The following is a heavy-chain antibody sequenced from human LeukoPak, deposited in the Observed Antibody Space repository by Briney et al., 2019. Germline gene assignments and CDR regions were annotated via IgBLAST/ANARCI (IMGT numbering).Heavy chain of an antibody. CDR2: ISGSGGST. CDR1: GFTFSSYA. V-gene: IGHV3-23*01. CDR3: AKARFGVVTTFDY. Sequence: GGSLRLSCAASGFTFSSYAMSWVRQAPGKGLEWVSAISGSGGSTYYADSVKGRFTISRDNSKNTLYLQMNSLGAEDTAVYYCAKARFGVVTTFDYWGQGTLVTVSS. J-gene: IGHJ4*02. D-gene: IGHD3-3*01.